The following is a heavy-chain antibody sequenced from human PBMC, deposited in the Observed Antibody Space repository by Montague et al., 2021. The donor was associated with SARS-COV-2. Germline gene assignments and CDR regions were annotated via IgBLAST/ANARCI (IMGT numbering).Heavy chain of an antibody. CDR1: GFTFSSYE. V-gene: IGHV3-48*03. D-gene: IGHD3-3*01. J-gene: IGHJ2*01. CDR2: ICSSGSTI. Sequence: SLRLSCAASGFTFSSYEMNWVRQAPGKGLEWVSYICSSGSTIYYADSVKGRFTISRDNAKNSLYLQMNSLRAEDTAVYYCASILRLPRWFDLWGRGTLVTVSS. CDR3: ASILRLPRWFDL.